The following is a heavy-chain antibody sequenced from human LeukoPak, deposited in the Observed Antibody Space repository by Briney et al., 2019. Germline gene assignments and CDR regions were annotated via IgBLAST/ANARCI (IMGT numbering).Heavy chain of an antibody. D-gene: IGHD2-2*01. CDR1: GYTFTSYG. V-gene: IGHV1-18*01. CDR3: ARIISPQYQLLYFDY. CDR2: ISAYNGNT. J-gene: IGHJ4*02. Sequence: ASVKVSCKASGYTFTSYGISWVRQAPGQGLEWMGWISAYNGNTNYAQKLQGRVTMTTDISTSTAYMELRSLRSDDTAVYYCARIISPQYQLLYFDYWGQGTLVTVSS.